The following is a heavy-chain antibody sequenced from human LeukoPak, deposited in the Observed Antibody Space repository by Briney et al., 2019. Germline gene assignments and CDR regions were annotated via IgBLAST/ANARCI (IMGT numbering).Heavy chain of an antibody. V-gene: IGHV5-10-1*01. D-gene: IGHD5-18*01. Sequence: GESLKISFKGSGYSFTSYWISWVRPMPGKGLGWMGRIDPSDSYTNYSPSFQGHVTISADKSISTAYLQWSSLKASDTAMYYCARCSYGYWFDPWGQGTLVTVSS. J-gene: IGHJ5*02. CDR1: GYSFTSYW. CDR2: IDPSDSYT. CDR3: ARCSYGYWFDP.